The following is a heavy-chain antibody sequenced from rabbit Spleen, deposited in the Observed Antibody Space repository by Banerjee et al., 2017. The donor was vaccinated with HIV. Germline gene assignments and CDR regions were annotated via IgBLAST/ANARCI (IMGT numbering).Heavy chain of an antibody. CDR1: GFSFSSNYY. D-gene: IGHD4-2*01. CDR2: INTGSSGFT. V-gene: IGHV1S40*01. CDR3: MRSVSYVGGNNANL. Sequence: QSLEESGGGLVQPEGSVTLTCTASGFSFSSNYYMCWVRQAPGKGLEWIACINTGSSGFTYFATWAKGRFTCSKTSSTTVTLQMTSLTAADTATHFCMRSVSYVGGNNANLWGPGTLVTVS. J-gene: IGHJ4*01.